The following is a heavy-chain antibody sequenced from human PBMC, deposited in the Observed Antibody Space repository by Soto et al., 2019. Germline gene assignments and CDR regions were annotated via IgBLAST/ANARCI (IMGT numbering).Heavy chain of an antibody. D-gene: IGHD6-6*01. CDR2: INHSGST. V-gene: IGHV4-34*01. CDR1: GGSFSGYY. Sequence: SETLSLTCADYGGSFSGYYWSWIRQPPGKGLEWIGEINHSGSTNYNPSLKSRVTISVDTSKNQFSLKLSSVTAADTAVYYCAREEAARWFDPWGQGTLVTVSS. J-gene: IGHJ5*02. CDR3: AREEAARWFDP.